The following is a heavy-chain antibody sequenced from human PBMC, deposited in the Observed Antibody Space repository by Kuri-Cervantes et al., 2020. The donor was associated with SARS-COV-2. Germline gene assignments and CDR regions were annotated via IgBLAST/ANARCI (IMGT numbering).Heavy chain of an antibody. CDR2: TSSNGGGT. CDR3: ARSFRYCSGGSCYDYYYGMDV. D-gene: IGHD2-15*01. J-gene: IGHJ6*02. V-gene: IGHV3-64D*08. CDR1: GFTFSNYA. Sequence: GGSLRLSCSASGFTFSNYAMHWVREAPGGGLEYVSATSSNGGGTYYADSVKGRFTISRDNSKNTLFLQMSSLRAEDTSIYYCARSFRYCSGGSCYDYYYGMDVWGQGTTVTVSS.